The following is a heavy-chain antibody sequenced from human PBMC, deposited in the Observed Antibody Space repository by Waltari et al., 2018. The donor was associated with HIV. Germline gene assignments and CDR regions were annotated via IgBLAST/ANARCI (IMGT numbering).Heavy chain of an antibody. Sequence: EVQLVESGGGLVKPGGSLRLSCAASGFTFCSYIMNWVRQAPGKGLEWVSSIASSSSSYIYYAESVRGRFTISRDNAKNSLYLQMSSLRAEDTAVYYCAREMATVYVDYWGQGTLVTVSP. CDR1: GFTFCSYI. CDR3: AREMATVYVDY. D-gene: IGHD5-12*01. V-gene: IGHV3-21*01. J-gene: IGHJ4*02. CDR2: IASSSSSYI.